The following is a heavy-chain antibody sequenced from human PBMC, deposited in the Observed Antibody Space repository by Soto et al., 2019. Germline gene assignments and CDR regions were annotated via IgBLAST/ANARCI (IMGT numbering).Heavy chain of an antibody. CDR1: GGSISSYY. V-gene: IGHV4-59*01. CDR3: ASAATYYYDSSGYFQH. Sequence: PSETLSLTCTVSGGSISSYYWSWIRQPPGKGLEWIGYIYYSASTNYNPSLKSRVTISVDTSKNQFSLKLSSVTAADTAVYYCASAATYYYDSSGYFQHWGQGTLVTVSS. CDR2: IYYSAST. J-gene: IGHJ1*01. D-gene: IGHD3-22*01.